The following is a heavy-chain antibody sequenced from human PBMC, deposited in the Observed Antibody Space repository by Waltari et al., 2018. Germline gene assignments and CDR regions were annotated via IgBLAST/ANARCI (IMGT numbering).Heavy chain of an antibody. Sequence: QVQLVQSGAEVKKTGSSVKVSCKASGGTLSGYSIAWGRKAPGQGLWWVGVLITILGKKDLAQKFQSMVSRTTDESTDTAYMELSSLTNEDTGVYYCARGEYNFAWGCSWDVWGKGTTVTVSS. V-gene: IGHV1-69*05. CDR1: GGTLSGYS. D-gene: IGHD3-16*01. J-gene: IGHJ6*04. CDR3: ARGEYNFAWGCSWDV. CDR2: LITILGKK.